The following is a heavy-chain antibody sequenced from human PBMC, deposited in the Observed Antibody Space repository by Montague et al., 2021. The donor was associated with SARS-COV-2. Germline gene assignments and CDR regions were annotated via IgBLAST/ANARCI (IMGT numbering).Heavy chain of an antibody. CDR1: GGSMRSYY. V-gene: IGHV4-59*01. Sequence: SETLSLTCTISGGSMRSYYWTWIRQLPGKELEWIGSIYDSGGARYNPSLKSRVSISVDASKNQFSLRGTSVTAADTAVYFCARRGTGNYEILDYWGQGILVTVSS. CDR3: ARRGTGNYEILDY. J-gene: IGHJ4*02. CDR2: IYDSGGA. D-gene: IGHD3-3*01.